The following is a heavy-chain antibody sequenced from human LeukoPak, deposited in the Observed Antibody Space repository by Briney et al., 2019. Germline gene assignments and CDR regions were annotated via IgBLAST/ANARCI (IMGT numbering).Heavy chain of an antibody. V-gene: IGHV4-39*07. CDR1: GGSISSSSYY. CDR3: ASRYRPSYYYGSGSYIPPRYGMDV. J-gene: IGHJ6*02. CDR2: IYYSGST. D-gene: IGHD3-10*01. Sequence: PSETLSLTCTVSGGSISSSSYYWGWIRQPPGKGLEWIGSIYYSGSTYYNPSLKSRVTISVDTSKNQFSLKLSSVTAADTAVYYCASRYRPSYYYGSGSYIPPRYGMDVWGQGTTVTVSS.